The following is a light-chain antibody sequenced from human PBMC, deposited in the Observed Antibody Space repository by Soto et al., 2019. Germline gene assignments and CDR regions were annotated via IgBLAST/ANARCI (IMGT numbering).Light chain of an antibody. CDR2: AAS. CDR3: QQSYSTPPTT. Sequence: DIQMTQSPSSLSASVGDKVTITCRAIQSISNYLNWYQQKVGKAPQLLIYAASSLQSGVSPRFTGSGSGTDFTLTISNLQPEDFATYYCQQSYSTPPTTFGQGTKVDIK. CDR1: QSISNY. V-gene: IGKV1-39*01. J-gene: IGKJ1*01.